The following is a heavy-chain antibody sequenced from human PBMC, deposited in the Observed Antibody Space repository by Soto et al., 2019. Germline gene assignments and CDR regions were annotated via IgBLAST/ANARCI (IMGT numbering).Heavy chain of an antibody. D-gene: IGHD4-17*01. CDR2: IIPILGTA. Sequence: QVQLVQSGAEVKKPGSSVKVSCKASGGTFSSYAISWVRQAPGQGLEWMGGIIPILGTANYARKFQGRVTMTADESTSTAYRGLSSLRSDDTAVYYCARPVTYSNNWFDPWGQGTLVTVSS. V-gene: IGHV1-69*12. CDR3: ARPVTYSNNWFDP. CDR1: GGTFSSYA. J-gene: IGHJ5*02.